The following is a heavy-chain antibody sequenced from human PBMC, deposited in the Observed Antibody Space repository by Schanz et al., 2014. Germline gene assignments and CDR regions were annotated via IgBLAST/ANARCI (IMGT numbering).Heavy chain of an antibody. D-gene: IGHD2-2*01. CDR1: GYSLNELS. CDR2: FHHEDGDP. J-gene: IGHJ6*02. Sequence: QVQLVQSGAAVKKPGASVQVSCKVSGYSLNELSMHWVRQAPGRGLEWMGGFHHEDGDPVYAQKFQGRVIMTEDTSTDTAYVELSRLTSEDTGVYYCATETSRTWFYNGVDVWGQGTTVTVSS. V-gene: IGHV1-24*01. CDR3: ATETSRTWFYNGVDV.